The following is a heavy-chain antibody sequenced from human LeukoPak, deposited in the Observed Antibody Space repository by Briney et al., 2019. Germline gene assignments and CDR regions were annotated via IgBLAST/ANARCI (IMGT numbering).Heavy chain of an antibody. Sequence: PSETLSLTCAVYGGSFSGYYWSWIRQPPGKGLEWIGEINHSGSTNYNPSLKSRVTISVDTSKNQFSLKLSSVTAADTAVYYCASSQRVPYCSSTSCPRDYYGMDVWGQGTTVTVSS. J-gene: IGHJ6*02. CDR3: ASSQRVPYCSSTSCPRDYYGMDV. D-gene: IGHD2-2*01. CDR2: INHSGST. V-gene: IGHV4-34*01. CDR1: GGSFSGYY.